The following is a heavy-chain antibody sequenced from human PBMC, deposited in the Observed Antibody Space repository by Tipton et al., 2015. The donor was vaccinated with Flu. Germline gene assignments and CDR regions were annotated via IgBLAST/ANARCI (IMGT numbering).Heavy chain of an antibody. D-gene: IGHD1-26*01. CDR2: ISSSGSTI. Sequence: QLVQSGGGLVKPGGSLRLSCAASGFTFSDYYMSWIRQAPGKGLEWVSYISSSGSTIYYADSVKGRFTIPRDNAKNSLYLQMNSLRAEDTAVYYCAREDWFEAPGATLAFDIWGQGTMVTVSS. CDR3: AREDWFEAPGATLAFDI. CDR1: GFTFSDYY. V-gene: IGHV3-11*01. J-gene: IGHJ3*02.